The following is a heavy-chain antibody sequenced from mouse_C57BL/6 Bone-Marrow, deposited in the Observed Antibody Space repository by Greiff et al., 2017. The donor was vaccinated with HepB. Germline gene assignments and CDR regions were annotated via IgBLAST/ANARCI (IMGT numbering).Heavy chain of an antibody. V-gene: IGHV1-50*01. Sequence: VQLQQPGAELVKPGASVKLSCKASGYTFTSYWMQWVKQRPGQGLEWIGEIDPSDSYTNYNQKFKGKATLTVDTSSSPAYMQLSSLTSEDSAVYYCASITTVVGGYWGQGTTLTVSS. CDR3: ASITTVVGGY. CDR1: GYTFTSYW. J-gene: IGHJ2*01. CDR2: IDPSDSYT. D-gene: IGHD1-1*01.